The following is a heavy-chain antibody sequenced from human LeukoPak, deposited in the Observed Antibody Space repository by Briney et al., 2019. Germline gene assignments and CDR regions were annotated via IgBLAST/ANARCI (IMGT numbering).Heavy chain of an antibody. CDR3: AKDRRGSGWYGGFDS. CDR1: GFTFSSYA. CDR2: ISGSGGST. D-gene: IGHD6-19*01. J-gene: IGHJ4*02. Sequence: PGGSLRLSCAASGFTFSSYAMSWVRQAPGKGLEWVSAISGSGGSTYYADSVKGRFTISGDNAKNSLYLQMNSLRVEDTAVYYCAKDRRGSGWYGGFDSWGQGMLVTVSA. V-gene: IGHV3-23*01.